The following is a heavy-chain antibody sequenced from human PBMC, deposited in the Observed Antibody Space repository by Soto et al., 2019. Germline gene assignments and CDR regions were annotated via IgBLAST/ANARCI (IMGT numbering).Heavy chain of an antibody. V-gene: IGHV4-31*01. Sequence: QVQLQESGPGLVKPSQTLSLTCTVSGGSISSGGYYWSWIRQHPGKGLEWIGYIYYSGSNYYNPSLKSKVTISVDTSKNLFPLNLSSVTAADTAVYYCARATHRGGFDYWGQGTLVTVSS. CDR3: ARATHRGGFDY. CDR2: IYYSGSN. J-gene: IGHJ4*02. D-gene: IGHD3-16*01. CDR1: GGSISSGGYY.